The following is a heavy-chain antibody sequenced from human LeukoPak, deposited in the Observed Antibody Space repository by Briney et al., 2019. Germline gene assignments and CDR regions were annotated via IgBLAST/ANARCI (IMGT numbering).Heavy chain of an antibody. CDR3: AKLLGKGIAARPFDY. D-gene: IGHD6-6*01. J-gene: IGHJ4*02. V-gene: IGHV3-23*01. CDR2: ISASGVNS. CDR1: GFTFSSFA. Sequence: PGGSLRLSCVASGFTFSSFAMSWVRQAPGKGLEWVSSISASGVNSYYADSVKGRCTISGDSSKNTLYLQLNSLRAEDTAVYYCAKLLGKGIAARPFDYWGQGTLVTVSS.